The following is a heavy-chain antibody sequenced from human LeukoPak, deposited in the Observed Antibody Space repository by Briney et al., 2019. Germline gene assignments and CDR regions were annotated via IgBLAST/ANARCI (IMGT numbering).Heavy chain of an antibody. J-gene: IGHJ3*02. CDR1: GGSISNYY. CDR2: MYNSGST. D-gene: IGHD2-2*01. V-gene: IGHV4-59*08. Sequence: SETLSLTCTVSGGSISNYYWSWTRQPPGKGLEWIGYMYNSGSTNYNPSLESRVTISGDTSKNQFSLKLSSVTAADTAVYYCARSPCTSASCPRRNVFDIWGQGTMVTVSS. CDR3: ARSPCTSASCPRRNVFDI.